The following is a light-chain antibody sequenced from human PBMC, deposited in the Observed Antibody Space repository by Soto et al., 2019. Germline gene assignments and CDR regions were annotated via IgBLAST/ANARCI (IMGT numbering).Light chain of an antibody. J-gene: IGKJ1*01. CDR2: GAS. CDR3: RQYGSSGT. CDR1: QSVTSN. V-gene: IGKV3-20*01. Sequence: EIVMTESPATLSVSPGERATLSFRASQSVTSNLALYHQKLGQAPSLLIYGASNRATGIPDRFSGSGSGTDLTLTISRLEPEDFAVYYCRQYGSSGTFGQGTKVDIK.